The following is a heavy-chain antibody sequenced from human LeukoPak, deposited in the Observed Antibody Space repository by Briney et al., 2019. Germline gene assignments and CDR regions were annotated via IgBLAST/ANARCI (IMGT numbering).Heavy chain of an antibody. CDR2: IYYSGST. CDR1: GGSISSYY. J-gene: IGHJ4*02. Sequence: SETLSLTCTVSGGSISSYYWSWIRQPPGKGLEWIGYIYYSGSTNYNPSLKSRVTISVDTSKNQFSLKLSSVTAADTAVYYCARQGGRRIQLWYFDYWGQGTLVTVSS. D-gene: IGHD5-18*01. CDR3: ARQGGRRIQLWYFDY. V-gene: IGHV4-59*08.